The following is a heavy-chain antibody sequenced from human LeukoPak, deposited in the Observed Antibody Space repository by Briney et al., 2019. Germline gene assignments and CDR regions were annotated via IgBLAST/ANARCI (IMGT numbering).Heavy chain of an antibody. V-gene: IGHV1-18*01. CDR3: ARGLDYGGNTLVLSASDM. CDR2: ISVYNGNT. Sequence: GASVKVSCKASGSTFTNYGISWVRQAPGQGLEWVGWISVYNGNTKYAQNLQGRATMTTDTSTSTAYMELRSLRSDDTAVYYCARGLDYGGNTLVLSASDMWGQGTMVTVSS. D-gene: IGHD4-23*01. J-gene: IGHJ3*02. CDR1: GSTFTNYG.